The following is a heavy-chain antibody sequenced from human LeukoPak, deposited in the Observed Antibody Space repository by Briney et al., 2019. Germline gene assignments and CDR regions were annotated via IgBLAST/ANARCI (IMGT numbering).Heavy chain of an antibody. Sequence: SGTLSLTCAVSGGSISSSNWWSWVRQPPGKGLEWIGEVYHSGSTYYNPSLKSRVTISVDKSRNQFPLKLSSVTAADTAVYYCARDTAAAGTDYWGQGTLVTVSS. D-gene: IGHD6-13*01. V-gene: IGHV4-4*02. CDR1: GGSISSSNW. CDR3: ARDTAAAGTDY. CDR2: VYHSGST. J-gene: IGHJ4*02.